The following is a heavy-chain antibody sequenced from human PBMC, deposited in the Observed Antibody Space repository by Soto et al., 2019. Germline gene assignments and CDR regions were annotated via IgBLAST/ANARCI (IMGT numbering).Heavy chain of an antibody. V-gene: IGHV3-30*18. J-gene: IGHJ4*02. CDR2: ISYDGSNK. Sequence: QVQLVESGGGVVQPGRSLRLSCAASGFTFSSYGMHWVRQAPGKGLEWVAVISYDGSNKYYADSVKGRFTISRDNSKNTLDLQMNSLRDEDTAVYYCAKVRYTYSSSSYYFDYWGQGTLVTVSS. D-gene: IGHD6-6*01. CDR1: GFTFSSYG. CDR3: AKVRYTYSSSSYYFDY.